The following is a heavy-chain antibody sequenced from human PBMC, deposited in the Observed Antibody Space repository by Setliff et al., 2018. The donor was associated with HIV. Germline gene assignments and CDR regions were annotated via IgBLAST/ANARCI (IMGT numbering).Heavy chain of an antibody. J-gene: IGHJ4*02. Sequence: PGGSLRLSCAASGFRFQDYAMHWVRQAPGKGLEWVSGISWNRGTIGYADSVKGRFTISRGNAKNFLYLRMNNLRVEDTALYYCAKDLSPNWGPGEFDHWGQGTLVTVSS. CDR1: GFRFQDYA. CDR3: AKDLSPNWGPGEFDH. V-gene: IGHV3-9*01. D-gene: IGHD7-27*01. CDR2: ISWNRGTI.